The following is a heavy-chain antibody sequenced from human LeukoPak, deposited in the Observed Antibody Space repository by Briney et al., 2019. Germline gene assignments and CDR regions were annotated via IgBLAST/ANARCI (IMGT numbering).Heavy chain of an antibody. CDR2: ISGSGGST. CDR3: AKVGATGGYYFGY. J-gene: IGHJ4*02. CDR1: GFTFSSYA. D-gene: IGHD1-26*01. V-gene: IGHV3-23*01. Sequence: GGSLRLSCVASGFTFSSYAMSWVRQAPGKGLEWVSTISGSGGSTYYADSVKGRFTISRDNSKNTLYLQMNSLRAEDTAIYYCAKVGATGGYYFGYWGQGTLVTVSS.